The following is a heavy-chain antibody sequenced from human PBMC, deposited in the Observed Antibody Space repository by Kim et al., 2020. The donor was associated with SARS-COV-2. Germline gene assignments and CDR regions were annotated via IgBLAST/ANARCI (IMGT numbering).Heavy chain of an antibody. V-gene: IGHV4-34*01. D-gene: IGHD6-19*01. CDR3: ARKGERGIAVAGTLNDAFDI. J-gene: IGHJ3*02. Sequence: RVTISVDTSKNQFSLKLSSVTAADTAVYYCARKGERGIAVAGTLNDAFDIWGQGTMVTVSS.